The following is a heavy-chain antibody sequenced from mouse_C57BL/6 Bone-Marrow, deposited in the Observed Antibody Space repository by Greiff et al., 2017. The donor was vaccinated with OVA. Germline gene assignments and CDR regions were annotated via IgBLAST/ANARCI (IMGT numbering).Heavy chain of an antibody. CDR3: ARSTGSPYYFDY. V-gene: IGHV1-7*01. D-gene: IGHD6-1*01. J-gene: IGHJ2*01. CDR1: GFTFTSYW. CDR2: INTSSGYT. Sequence: VNVVESGAELAKPGASVKLSCKASGFTFTSYWMPWVKQRPGQGLEWIGYINTSSGYTKYNQKFKDKATLTADKSTSTVYMQLSSLTYEDPAVYYCARSTGSPYYFDYWGQGTTLTVSS.